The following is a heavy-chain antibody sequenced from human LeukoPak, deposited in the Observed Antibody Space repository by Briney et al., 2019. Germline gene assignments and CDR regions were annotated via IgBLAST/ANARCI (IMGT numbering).Heavy chain of an antibody. J-gene: IGHJ4*02. CDR1: GFTFSGHW. D-gene: IGHD1-14*01. V-gene: IGHV3-7*01. CDR2: INQGGSDK. Sequence: GGSLRLSCAASGFTFSGHWMSWVRQAPGKGLEWVANINQGGSDKYYVDSVKGRFTISRDNANNLLYLQKNSLRGGDTAVYYCTRARSRAEDDWGQGTLVTVSS. CDR3: TRARSRAEDD.